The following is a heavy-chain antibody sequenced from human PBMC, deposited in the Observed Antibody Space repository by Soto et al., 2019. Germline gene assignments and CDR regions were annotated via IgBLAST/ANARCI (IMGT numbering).Heavy chain of an antibody. D-gene: IGHD2-2*01. J-gene: IGHJ6*02. CDR1: GGTFGSYA. Sequence: QVQLVQSGAEVKKPGSSVKVSCKASGGTFGSYAISWVRQAPGQGREWMGGIIPIPGTAHYAQKFQGRVTITADESTSTAYMELSSLRSEDTAVYYCARSQGSSTSLEIYYYYYYGMDVWGQGTTVTVSS. CDR3: ARSQGSSTSLEIYYYYYYGMDV. CDR2: IIPIPGTA. V-gene: IGHV1-69*01.